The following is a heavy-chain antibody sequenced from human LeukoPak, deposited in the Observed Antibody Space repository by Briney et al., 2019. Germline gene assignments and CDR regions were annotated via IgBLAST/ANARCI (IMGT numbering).Heavy chain of an antibody. CDR3: AHPLEVQWLVAFDS. Sequence: SGPTLVKPTQTLTLTCTFSGFSLSSSGVGVGWIRQLPGKALEWLALIYWNGDIRYSRSLKSRLTITKDTSKNQVVLTMTNMDPVDTATYYCAHPLEVQWLVAFDSWGQGTLVTVSS. J-gene: IGHJ4*02. D-gene: IGHD6-19*01. V-gene: IGHV2-5*01. CDR2: IYWNGDI. CDR1: GFSLSSSGVG.